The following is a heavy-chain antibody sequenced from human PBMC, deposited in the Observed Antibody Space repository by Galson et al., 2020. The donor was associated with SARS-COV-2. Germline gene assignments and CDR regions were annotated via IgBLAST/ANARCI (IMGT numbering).Heavy chain of an antibody. CDR1: GFTFSDYY. J-gene: IGHJ3*02. CDR2: ISSSGNTI. CDR3: AREVRSSNNDAFDI. Sequence: GESLKISCAASGFTFSDYYMSWIRQAPGKVLEWVSYISSSGNTIYYADSVKGRFTMSRDNAKNSLYLQMNSLRAEDTAVYYCAREVRSSNNDAFDIWGQGTMVTVSS. D-gene: IGHD6-13*01. V-gene: IGHV3-11*04.